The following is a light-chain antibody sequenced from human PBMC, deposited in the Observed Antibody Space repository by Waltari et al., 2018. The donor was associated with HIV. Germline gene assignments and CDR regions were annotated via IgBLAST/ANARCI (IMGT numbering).Light chain of an antibody. J-gene: IGKJ4*01. V-gene: IGKV3-15*01. CDR1: QSVRSN. Sequence: VMTQPPAILSVSPGEGATLSCSASQSVRSNFAWYQQKPGQAPRLLIYAISTRATGIPARFSGGGSGTEFTLTISSLQSEDFAVYYCQQYNTWPLTFGGGTRVEIK. CDR2: AIS. CDR3: QQYNTWPLT.